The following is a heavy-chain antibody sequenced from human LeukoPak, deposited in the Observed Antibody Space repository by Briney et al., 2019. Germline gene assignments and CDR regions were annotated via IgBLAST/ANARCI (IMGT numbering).Heavy chain of an antibody. CDR2: ISHEGSIE. CDR1: GFTFNSYA. J-gene: IGHJ5*02. CDR3: ARMIRDYGDSNWFDP. Sequence: GRSLRLSCAASGFTFNSYAMHWVRQAPGKGLEWVAFISHEGSIEYSADSVKGRFTISRDNSKNTLYLQMNSLRAEDTAIYYCARMIRDYGDSNWFDPWGQGTLVTVSS. V-gene: IGHV3-30-3*01. D-gene: IGHD4-17*01.